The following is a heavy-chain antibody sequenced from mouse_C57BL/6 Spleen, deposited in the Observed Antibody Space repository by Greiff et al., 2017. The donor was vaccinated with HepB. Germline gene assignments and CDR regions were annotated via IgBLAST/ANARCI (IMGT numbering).Heavy chain of an antibody. CDR3: TRGADYDVPFAY. D-gene: IGHD2-4*01. V-gene: IGHV5-9-1*02. J-gene: IGHJ3*01. CDR1: GFTFSSYA. CDR2: ISSGGDYI. Sequence: EVKLVESGEGLVKPGGSLKLSCAASGFTFSSYAMSWVRQTPEKRLEWVAYISSGGDYIYYADTVKGRFTISRDNARNTLYLQMSSLKSEDTAMYYCTRGADYDVPFAYWGQGTLVTVSA.